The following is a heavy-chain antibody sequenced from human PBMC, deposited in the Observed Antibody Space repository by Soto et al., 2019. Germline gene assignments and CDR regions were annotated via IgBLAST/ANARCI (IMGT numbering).Heavy chain of an antibody. CDR1: GGSISSCRNF. D-gene: IGHD3-16*01. Sequence: QMQLQESGPGLLKPSETLSLTCAVSGGSISSCRNFWGWIRQPPGKALEWIGSIFSRGSSYYNPSLRSRVTGALDPAKNQCSVSVPSVPAGAWAWYYCAGHRRFLPVVWCSYSQTLFDPWGQAIRVTVSS. CDR3: AGHRRFLPVVWCSYSQTLFDP. V-gene: IGHV4-39*01. J-gene: IGHJ5*01. CDR2: IFSRGSS.